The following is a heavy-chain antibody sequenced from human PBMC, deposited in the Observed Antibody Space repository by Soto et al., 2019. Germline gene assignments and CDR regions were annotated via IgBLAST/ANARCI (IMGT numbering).Heavy chain of an antibody. CDR2: ISGSGYTT. V-gene: IGHV3-23*01. D-gene: IGHD2-15*01. J-gene: IGHJ4*02. CDR3: ARGICRCGGCYLEPLDY. CDR1: GFTFSNYD. Sequence: EVQLLESGGGLAQPGGSLRLSCVASGFTFSNYDMNWVRQAPGKGLEWVSAISGSGYTTYHADSVKGRFTVSRDNSKSALYLQMDSLRVDDTAVYYCARGICRCGGCYLEPLDYWGQGTLVTVSS.